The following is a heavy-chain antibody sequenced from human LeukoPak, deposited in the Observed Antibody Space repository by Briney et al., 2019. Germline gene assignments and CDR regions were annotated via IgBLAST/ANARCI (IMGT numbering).Heavy chain of an antibody. CDR3: ARDISQQLGPGFDY. D-gene: IGHD6-13*01. J-gene: IGHJ4*02. CDR1: GFTFSTYA. Sequence: GRSLRLSCAASGFTFSTYAMHWVRQAPGKGLEWVAAIWSDGSNKYYADSVKGRFTISRDNSKSTLYLQTNSLRAEDTAVYYCARDISQQLGPGFDYWGQGTLVTVSS. V-gene: IGHV3-33*01. CDR2: IWSDGSNK.